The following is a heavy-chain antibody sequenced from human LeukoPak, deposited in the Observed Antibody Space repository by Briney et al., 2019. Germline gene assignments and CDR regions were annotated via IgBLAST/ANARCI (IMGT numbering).Heavy chain of an antibody. Sequence: SETLSLTCTVSGGSISSSSYYWGWIRQPPGKGLEWIGSIYYSGSTYYNPSLKSRVTISVDTSKNQFSLKLSSVTAADTAGYYCARHETTVPYFDYWGQGTLVTVSS. D-gene: IGHD4-17*01. CDR2: IYYSGST. V-gene: IGHV4-39*01. J-gene: IGHJ4*02. CDR1: GGSISSSSYY. CDR3: ARHETTVPYFDY.